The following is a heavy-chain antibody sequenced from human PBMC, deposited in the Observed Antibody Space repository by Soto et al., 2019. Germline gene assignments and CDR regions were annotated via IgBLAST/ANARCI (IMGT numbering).Heavy chain of an antibody. CDR2: ITPYDGNT. D-gene: IGHD2-2*01. J-gene: IGHJ4*02. CDR1: NYTFITYG. V-gene: IGHV1-18*01. Sequence: ASVKVSCKASNYTFITYGITWVRQAPGQGLEWVGWITPYDGNTNYGQNFQGRVTMTADTSTSTAYMELGSLTTDDTAVYYCARDTSFYFDYWGQGTRVTVSS. CDR3: ARDTSFYFDY.